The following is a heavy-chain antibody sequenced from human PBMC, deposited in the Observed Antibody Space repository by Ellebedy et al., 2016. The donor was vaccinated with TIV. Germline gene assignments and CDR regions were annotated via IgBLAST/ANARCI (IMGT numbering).Heavy chain of an antibody. V-gene: IGHV3-7*01. CDR1: GFTFSSYW. CDR3: ARVSGSGSLFSSYYYYYGMDV. D-gene: IGHD3-10*01. CDR2: IKQDGSEK. J-gene: IGHJ6*02. Sequence: GESLKISXAASGFTFSSYWMSWVRQAPGKGLEWVANIKQDGSEKYYVDSVKGRFTISRDNAKNSLYLQMSSLRAEDTAVYYCARVSGSGSLFSSYYYYYGMDVWGQGTTVTVSS.